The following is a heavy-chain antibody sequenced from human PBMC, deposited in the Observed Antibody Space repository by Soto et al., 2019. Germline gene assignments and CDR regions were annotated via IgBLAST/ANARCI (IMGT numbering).Heavy chain of an antibody. Sequence: QVQLQESGTGLVKPSQTLSLTGTVSGCSISRGGYSWRWLRHHTGKGLEWIGYIYSSGSTCYNPSLTSRVTISVATAKHQFFLKLSSGTAADTAVYCCERGSSVNPDYNFDDWGQGTLVTVAS. V-gene: IGHV4-31*03. CDR3: ERGSSVNPDYNFDD. J-gene: IGHJ4*02. CDR2: IYSSGST. D-gene: IGHD5-12*01. CDR1: GCSISRGGYS.